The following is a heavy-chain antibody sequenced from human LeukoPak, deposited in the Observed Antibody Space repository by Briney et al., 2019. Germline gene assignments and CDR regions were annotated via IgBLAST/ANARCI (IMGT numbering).Heavy chain of an antibody. J-gene: IGHJ4*02. D-gene: IGHD4-17*01. Sequence: PGVSLRLSFAASGFTFTDFYMSWIRQAPGKGLEWVSYISISGTTIYYADSVKGRFTFSRDNAKNSLYLQMNSLRAEDTAVYYCARTGRLQYGDYVAFDYWGQGTLVTVSS. CDR3: ARTGRLQYGDYVAFDY. CDR1: GFTFTDFY. CDR2: ISISGTTI. V-gene: IGHV3-11*01.